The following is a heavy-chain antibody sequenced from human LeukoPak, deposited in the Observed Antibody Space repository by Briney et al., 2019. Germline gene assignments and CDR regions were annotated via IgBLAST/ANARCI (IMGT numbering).Heavy chain of an antibody. D-gene: IGHD6-13*01. J-gene: IGHJ4*02. V-gene: IGHV1-2*02. CDR2: INPNTGAT. CDR3: ARGQLHSSSWHDY. Sequence: ASVKVSCKASGYTFNAYFMHWVRQAPGQGLEWMGWINPNTGATNYAQKFQGRVTLTRDTSITTVYMELSSLKSDDTAVYYCARGQLHSSSWHDYWRQGTLVTVSS. CDR1: GYTFNAYF.